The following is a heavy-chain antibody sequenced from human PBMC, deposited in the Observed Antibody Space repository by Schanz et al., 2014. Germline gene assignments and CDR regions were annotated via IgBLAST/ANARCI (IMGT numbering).Heavy chain of an antibody. D-gene: IGHD5-18*01. CDR1: GFTFSNHG. J-gene: IGHJ4*02. CDR3: VRVSFADPRLYRGMDRDIDY. Sequence: QVQVVESGGGVVQPGKSLRLSCVVSGFTFSNHGMHWVRQPPGKGLEWVAVMSSDGRNRYYGDSMKGRFIISRDNSQNTLYLQMNSLRAEDTAVYYCVRVSFADPRLYRGMDRDIDYWGQGTLVTVSS. CDR2: MSSDGRNR. V-gene: IGHV3-33*05.